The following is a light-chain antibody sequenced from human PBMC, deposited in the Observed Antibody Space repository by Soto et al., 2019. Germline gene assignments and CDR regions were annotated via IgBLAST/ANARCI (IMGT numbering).Light chain of an antibody. CDR1: QSLNSN. CDR2: GAS. CDR3: QQYHSWPPMYT. Sequence: EIVMTQSPDTLSVSPGETATLSCRPSQSLNSNLAWYQQKPGQPPRLLIYGASSRAIGIPARFSGSGSGTEFTLTISSLQSEDFGVYYCQQYHSWPPMYTFGQGTKLDIK. V-gene: IGKV3-15*01. J-gene: IGKJ2*01.